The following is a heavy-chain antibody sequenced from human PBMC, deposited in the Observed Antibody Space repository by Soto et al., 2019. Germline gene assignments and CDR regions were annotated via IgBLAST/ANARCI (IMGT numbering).Heavy chain of an antibody. V-gene: IGHV4-31*03. CDR3: ARNQVGTVITRIVVVTPRGWFDP. CDR1: GGSISSGGYY. CDR2: IYYSGST. D-gene: IGHD3-22*01. J-gene: IGHJ5*02. Sequence: SETLSLTCTVSGGSISSGGYYWSWIRQHPGKGLEWIGYIYYSGSTYYNPSLKSRVTISVDTSKNQFSLKLSSVTAADTAVYYCARNQVGTVITRIVVVTPRGWFDPWGQGTLVTVSS.